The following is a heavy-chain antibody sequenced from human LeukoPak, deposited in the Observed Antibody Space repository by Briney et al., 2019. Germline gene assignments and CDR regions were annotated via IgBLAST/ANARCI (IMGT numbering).Heavy chain of an antibody. Sequence: ASVKVSCTASGYTFTGYYMHWVRQAPGHGLEWMGWIHPNSGGTNYAQKFPGRVTMTRDTSISTAYMELSRLRSDDTAVYYCASLHMGITIFGVVSSRENAFDIWGQGTMVTVSS. CDR3: ASLHMGITIFGVVSSRENAFDI. J-gene: IGHJ3*02. V-gene: IGHV1-2*02. CDR2: IHPNSGGT. CDR1: GYTFTGYY. D-gene: IGHD3-3*01.